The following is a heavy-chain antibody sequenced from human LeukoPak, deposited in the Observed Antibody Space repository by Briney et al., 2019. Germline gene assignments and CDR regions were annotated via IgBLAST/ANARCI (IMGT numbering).Heavy chain of an antibody. CDR3: ARRTRTVALSSYYYYYYMDV. V-gene: IGHV4-39*01. D-gene: IGHD4-23*01. CDR2: VYYSGSI. Sequence: PSETLSLTCTVSGGSISSSSYNWGWIRQPPGKGLEWIGSVYYSGSIYYNPSLKSRVTISVDTSKNQFSLKLSSVTAADTAVYYCARRTRTVALSSYYYYYYMDVWGKGTTVTISS. J-gene: IGHJ6*03. CDR1: GGSISSSSYN.